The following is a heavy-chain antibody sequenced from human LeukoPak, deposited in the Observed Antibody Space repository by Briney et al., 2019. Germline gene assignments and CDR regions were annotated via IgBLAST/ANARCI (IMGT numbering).Heavy chain of an antibody. Sequence: ASVKVSCKASGYTFTGHYMHWVRQAPGQGLEWMGWINPNSGGTNYAQKFQGRVTMTRDTSISTAYMELSRLRSDDTAVYYCARPYCSSTSCYENWFDPWGQGTLVTVSS. V-gene: IGHV1-2*02. CDR2: INPNSGGT. D-gene: IGHD2-2*01. CDR1: GYTFTGHY. J-gene: IGHJ5*02. CDR3: ARPYCSSTSCYENWFDP.